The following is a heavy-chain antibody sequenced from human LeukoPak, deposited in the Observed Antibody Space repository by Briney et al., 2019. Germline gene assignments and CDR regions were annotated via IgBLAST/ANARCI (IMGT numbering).Heavy chain of an antibody. CDR3: AKSSASSWYANWFDP. Sequence: GRSLRLSCAASGFTFDDYAMHWVRQAPGKGLEWVSGISWNSGSIGYADSVKGRFTISRDNAKNSLYLEMNSLRAEDMALYYCAKSSASSWYANWFDPWGQGTLVTVSS. CDR2: ISWNSGSI. CDR1: GFTFDDYA. D-gene: IGHD6-13*01. J-gene: IGHJ5*02. V-gene: IGHV3-9*03.